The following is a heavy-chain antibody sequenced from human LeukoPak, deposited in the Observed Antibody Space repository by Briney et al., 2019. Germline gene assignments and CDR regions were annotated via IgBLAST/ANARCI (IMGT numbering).Heavy chain of an antibody. CDR1: GFPFSDYY. D-gene: IGHD3-22*01. CDR2: INNDGSSV. V-gene: IGHV3-11*04. CDR3: ASSGFYDY. Sequence: PGGSLRLSCVASGFPFSDYYMSWIRQVPGTGLEWVSYINNDGSSVYYTDSVKGRFTMSRDNAKNSLYLQMNSLRAEDTAVYYCASSGFYDYWGQGTLVTVSS. J-gene: IGHJ4*02.